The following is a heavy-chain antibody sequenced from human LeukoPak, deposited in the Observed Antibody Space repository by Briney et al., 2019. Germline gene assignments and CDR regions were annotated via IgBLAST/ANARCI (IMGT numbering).Heavy chain of an antibody. J-gene: IGHJ6*02. CDR1: GFTFSSYW. CDR3: ARDFFPYYYYGMDV. Sequence: PGGSLRLSCAASGFTFSSYWMHWVRQAPGKGLVWVSRIKSDGSSTTYADSVKGRFTISRDNAKNSLYLQMNSLRDEDTAVYYCARDFFPYYYYGMDVWGQGTTVTVSS. D-gene: IGHD3-3*01. CDR2: IKSDGSST. V-gene: IGHV3-74*01.